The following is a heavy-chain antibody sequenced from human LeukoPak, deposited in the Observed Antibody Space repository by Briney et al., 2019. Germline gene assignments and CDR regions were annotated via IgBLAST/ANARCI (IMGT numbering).Heavy chain of an antibody. CDR1: GGSFSGYY. CDR3: ARKATGGGRRYFQH. CDR2: INHSGST. J-gene: IGHJ1*01. V-gene: IGHV4-34*01. Sequence: SETLSLTCAVYGGSFSGYYWSWIRQPPGKGLEWIGEINHSGSTNYNPSLKSRVTISVGTSKNQFSLKLSSVTAADTAVYYCARKATGGGRRYFQHWGQGTLVTVSS. D-gene: IGHD3-16*01.